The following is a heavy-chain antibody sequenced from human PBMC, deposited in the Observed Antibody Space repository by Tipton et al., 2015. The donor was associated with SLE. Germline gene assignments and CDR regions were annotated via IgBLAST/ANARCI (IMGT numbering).Heavy chain of an antibody. CDR1: GGSISSGSYY. CDR3: ARHASRRSGSYNEIDY. J-gene: IGHJ4*02. Sequence: LRLSCTVSGGSISSGSYYWSWIRQPAGKGLEWFGSIYHSGNTYYNPSLKSRVTISVDTSKNQFSVKLTSVTAADTAVYYCARHASRRSGSYNEIDYWGQGTLVTVSS. V-gene: IGHV4-61*02. D-gene: IGHD3-10*01. CDR2: IYHSGNT.